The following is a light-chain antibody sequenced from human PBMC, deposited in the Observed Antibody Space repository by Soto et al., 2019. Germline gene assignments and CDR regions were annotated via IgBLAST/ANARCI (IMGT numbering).Light chain of an antibody. Sequence: DIQMTQSPSSLSASVGDRVTITCRASQSIRSYLNWYQQKPGKAPKLLIYDAYSLESGVPSRFRGSGSGTEFTLTISSLQPDDFATYYCQQYNSYSGTFGQGTQVDIK. CDR2: DAY. V-gene: IGKV1-5*01. J-gene: IGKJ1*01. CDR1: QSIRSY. CDR3: QQYNSYSGT.